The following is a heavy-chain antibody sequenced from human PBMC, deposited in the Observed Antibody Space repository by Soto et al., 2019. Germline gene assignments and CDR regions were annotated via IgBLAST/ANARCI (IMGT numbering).Heavy chain of an antibody. V-gene: IGHV3-11*06. D-gene: IGHD6-13*01. CDR1: GFTFSDYY. J-gene: IGHJ2*01. CDR3: ARDLRDISAAGISANWYFVL. CDR2: ISSSSSYT. Sequence: QVQLVESGGGLVKPGGSLRLSCAASGFTFSDYYMNWIRQAPGKGPEWVSYISSSSSYTKYADSVKGRFIVSRDNAKNSLYMRMNSLRAEDTAVYYCARDLRDISAAGISANWYFVLWGRGTLVTVSS.